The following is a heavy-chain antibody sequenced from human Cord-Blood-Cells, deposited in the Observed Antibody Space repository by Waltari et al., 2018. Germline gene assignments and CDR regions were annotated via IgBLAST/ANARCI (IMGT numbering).Heavy chain of an antibody. V-gene: IGHV4-34*01. CDR1: GGSFSVYY. Sequence: QVQLQQWGAGLLKPSETLSLTSAVYGGSFSVYYWGWIRQPPGKGLEWIGEINHSGSTNYNPSLKSRVTISVDTSKNQFSLKLSSVTAADTAVYYCARLRKRSWYFDLWGRGTLVTVSS. CDR2: INHSGST. CDR3: ARLRKRSWYFDL. J-gene: IGHJ2*01.